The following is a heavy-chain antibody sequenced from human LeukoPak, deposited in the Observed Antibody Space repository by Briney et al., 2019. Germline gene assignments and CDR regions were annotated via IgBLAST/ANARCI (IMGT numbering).Heavy chain of an antibody. Sequence: ASVKVSCKASGGTFISYAISWVRQAPGQGLEWMGRIIPIFGIANYAQKFQGRVTTTADKSTSTAYMELSSLRSEDTAVYYCARDVDTAAGFGMDVWGQGTTVTVSS. CDR3: ARDVDTAAGFGMDV. CDR2: IIPIFGIA. D-gene: IGHD5-18*01. CDR1: GGTFISYA. V-gene: IGHV1-69*10. J-gene: IGHJ6*02.